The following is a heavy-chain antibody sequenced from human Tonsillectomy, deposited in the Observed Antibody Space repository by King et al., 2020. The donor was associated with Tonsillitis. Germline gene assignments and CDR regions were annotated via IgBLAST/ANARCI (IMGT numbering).Heavy chain of an antibody. D-gene: IGHD1-14*01. Sequence: VQLVESGGGLVKPGGSLRLSCATSGFTFSNARMSWVRQAPGKGLEWVARIKIKTDDGITDYAAPVKGRFIISRDDSKNTLYLQMNSLETEDIAVNYCTTADYSRTTKGAFDIWGQGTVVTVSS. CDR3: TTADYSRTTKGAFDI. CDR2: IKIKTDDGIT. CDR1: GFTFSNAR. V-gene: IGHV3-15*01. J-gene: IGHJ3*02.